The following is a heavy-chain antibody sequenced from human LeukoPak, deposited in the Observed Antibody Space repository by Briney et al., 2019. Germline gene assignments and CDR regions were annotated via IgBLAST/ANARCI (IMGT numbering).Heavy chain of an antibody. V-gene: IGHV3-49*04. CDR3: TREAVVGAYYYYYYMDV. CDR1: GFTFGDYA. CDR2: IRSKADGGTT. J-gene: IGHJ6*03. Sequence: GGSLTLFCTASGFTFGDYAMSWVRQDPGKGLEWVGFIRSKADGGTTEYAASVKGRFTISRDDSKSIAYQQMNNLKTEDTAVYYCTREAVVGAYYYYYYMDVWGKGTTVTISS. D-gene: IGHD1-26*01.